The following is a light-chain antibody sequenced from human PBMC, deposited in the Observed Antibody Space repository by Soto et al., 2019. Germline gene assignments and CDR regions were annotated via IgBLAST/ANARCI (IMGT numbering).Light chain of an antibody. CDR2: DVS. CDR3: STYTSTNTWV. Sequence: QSALTQPPSASGSPGQSVTISCTGTNNDVGRYNYVSWYQQHPGKAPKVIISDVSERPSGVPDRFSGSKSGNTASLTVSGLQAEDEADYYCSTYTSTNTWVFGGGTQLTVL. CDR1: NNDVGRYNY. V-gene: IGLV2-8*01. J-gene: IGLJ3*02.